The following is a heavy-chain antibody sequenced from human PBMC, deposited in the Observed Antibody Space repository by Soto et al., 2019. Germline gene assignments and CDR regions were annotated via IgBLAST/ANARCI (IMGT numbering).Heavy chain of an antibody. D-gene: IGHD2-15*01. J-gene: IGHJ4*02. Sequence: QVQLQESGPRLVKPSETLSLTCTVSGDSISSYYWTWIRQPPGKGLEYIGYIYYSGRTYYNPSLKSRLTISVDTSKNQFSLKLRSVTAADTAVYYCARGHLGITTTGTWYAFDYWGQGTLVTVSS. CDR3: ARGHLGITTTGTWYAFDY. CDR2: IYYSGRT. CDR1: GDSISSYY. V-gene: IGHV4-59*01.